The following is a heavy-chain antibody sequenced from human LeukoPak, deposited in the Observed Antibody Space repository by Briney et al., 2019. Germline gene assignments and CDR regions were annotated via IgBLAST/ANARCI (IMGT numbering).Heavy chain of an antibody. J-gene: IGHJ3*02. V-gene: IGHV5-10-1*01. CDR3: ARTRHYDILTGYQEAAGAFDI. CDR2: IDPSDSYT. D-gene: IGHD3-9*01. Sequence: GESLKISCKGSGYSFTSYWISWVRQMPGKGLGWMGRIDPSDSYTNYSPSFQGHVTISADKSISTAYLQWSSLKASDTAMYYCARTRHYDILTGYQEAAGAFDIWGQGTMVTVSS. CDR1: GYSFTSYW.